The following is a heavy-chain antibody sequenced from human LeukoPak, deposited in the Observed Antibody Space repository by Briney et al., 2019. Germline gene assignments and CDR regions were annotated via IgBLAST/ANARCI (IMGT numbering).Heavy chain of an antibody. D-gene: IGHD6-19*01. Sequence: GGSLRLSCAASGFTFDDYDMHWVWQTPGKGLEWVSGITWNSGTIYYADSVKGRFIISRDNTRNSLYLQMYSLRPEDTALYYCAKENGVAARFEDWGQGTLVTVSS. CDR1: GFTFDDYD. J-gene: IGHJ4*02. CDR2: ITWNSGTI. CDR3: AKENGVAARFED. V-gene: IGHV3-9*01.